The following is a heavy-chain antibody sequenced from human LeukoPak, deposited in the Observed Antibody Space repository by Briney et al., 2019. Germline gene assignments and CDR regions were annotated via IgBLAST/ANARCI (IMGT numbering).Heavy chain of an antibody. CDR1: GGSISRYY. V-gene: IGHV4-4*07. CDR2: IYTSGST. J-gene: IGHJ4*02. Sequence: PSETLSLTCTVYGGSISRYYWSWIRQPAGKGMEWIGRIYTSGSTNYNPSLKSRVTMSVDTSKNQFSLKLSSVTAADTAVYYCARDRRSSALDYWGQGTLVTVSS. D-gene: IGHD6-19*01. CDR3: ARDRRSSALDY.